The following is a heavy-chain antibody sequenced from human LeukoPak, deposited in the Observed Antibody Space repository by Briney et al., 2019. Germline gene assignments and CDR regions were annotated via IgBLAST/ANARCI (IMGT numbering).Heavy chain of an antibody. V-gene: IGHV4-39*07. Sequence: SETLSLTCTVPGGSISSYYWSWIRQPPGKGLEWIGSIYYSGSTYYNPSLKSRVTISVDTSKNQFSLKLSSVTAADTAVYYCARGYWFDPWGQGTLVTVSS. CDR1: GGSISSYY. CDR2: IYYSGST. J-gene: IGHJ5*02. CDR3: ARGYWFDP.